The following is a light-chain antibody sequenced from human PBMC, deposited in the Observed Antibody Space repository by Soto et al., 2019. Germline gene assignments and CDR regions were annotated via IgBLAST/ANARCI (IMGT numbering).Light chain of an antibody. J-gene: IGLJ2*01. CDR1: SSDIGGHHF. Sequence: SVLTQPASVSGSPGQSITISCTGTSSDIGGHHFVSWYQQQSGKAPKLVIYEVTDRPSGVSDRFSGSKSGNTASLTISGHQPEDEADYYGQAYDNRLSRMLFGGGTK. CDR3: QAYDNRLSRML. CDR2: EVT. V-gene: IGLV2-14*01.